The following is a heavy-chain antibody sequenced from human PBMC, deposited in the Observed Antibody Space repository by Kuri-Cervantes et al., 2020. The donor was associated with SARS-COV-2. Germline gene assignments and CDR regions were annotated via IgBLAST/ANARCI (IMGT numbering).Heavy chain of an antibody. CDR3: ARDSSSWYVDLRDAFDI. CDR2: INTNTGNP. V-gene: IGHV7-4-1*02. Sequence: ASVKVSCKASGGTFTSYAFSWARQAPGQGLEWMGWINTNTGNPTYAQGFTGRFVFSLDASVSTAYLQISSLKAEDTAVYYCARDSSSWYVDLRDAFDIWGQGTMVTVSS. CDR1: GGTFTSYA. D-gene: IGHD6-13*01. J-gene: IGHJ3*02.